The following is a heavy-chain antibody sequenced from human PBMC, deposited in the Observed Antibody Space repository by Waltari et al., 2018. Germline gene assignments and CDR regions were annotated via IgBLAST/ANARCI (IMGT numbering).Heavy chain of an antibody. D-gene: IGHD5-12*01. Sequence: EVQLVESGGGLVQPGGSLRLSCAASGFTFSNYWMHWVRQGPGKGLMWVSRISPDGSSTNFADSVKGRFTISRDNAKNTLYLQMNNLRAEDAAEYYCVHSGYYDDAFDIWGQGTMVTVSS. CDR3: VHSGYYDDAFDI. V-gene: IGHV3-74*02. J-gene: IGHJ3*02. CDR1: GFTFSNYW. CDR2: ISPDGSST.